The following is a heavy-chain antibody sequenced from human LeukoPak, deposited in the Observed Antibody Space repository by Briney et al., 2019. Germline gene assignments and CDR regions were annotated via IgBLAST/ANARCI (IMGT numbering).Heavy chain of an antibody. CDR2: IYYSGGT. CDR3: ARHAEQWLNAFDI. CDR1: GGSINSGAYY. V-gene: IGHV4-30-2*03. J-gene: IGHJ3*02. D-gene: IGHD6-19*01. Sequence: PSQTLSLTCTVSGGSINSGAYYWTWIRQHPGKGLEWIGHIYYSGGTYDNPSLKSRVTISVDTSKNQFSLKLSSVTAADTAVYYCARHAEQWLNAFDIWGQGTLVTVSS.